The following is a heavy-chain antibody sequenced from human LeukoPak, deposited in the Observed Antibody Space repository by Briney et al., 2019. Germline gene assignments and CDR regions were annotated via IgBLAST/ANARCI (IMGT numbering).Heavy chain of an antibody. Sequence: ASVKVSCKGSGYTYTSYDINWVRQATGQGGEWMGWMNPNSGNPGYAQKLQGRVTMTRNTSISTAYMELSSVRSEDTAVYYCARRGEMATIGDYWGQGTLVTVSS. V-gene: IGHV1-8*01. CDR1: GYTYTSYD. J-gene: IGHJ4*02. CDR2: MNPNSGNP. D-gene: IGHD5-24*01. CDR3: ARRGEMATIGDY.